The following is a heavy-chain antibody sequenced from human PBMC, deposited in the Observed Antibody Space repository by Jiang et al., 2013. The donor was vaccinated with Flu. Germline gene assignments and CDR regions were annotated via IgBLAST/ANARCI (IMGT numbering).Heavy chain of an antibody. V-gene: IGHV1-69*01. CDR1: GGTFSSYA. D-gene: IGHD3-10*01. J-gene: IGHJ4*02. CDR2: IIPIFGTA. Sequence: QLVESGAEVKKPGSSVKVSCKASGGTFSSYAISWVRQAPGQGLEWMGGIIPIFGTANYAQKFQGRVTITADESTSTAYMELSSLRSEDTAVYYCARDCDSSCGSGSYYYFGYWGQGTLVTVSS. CDR3: ARDCDSSCGSGSYYYFGY.